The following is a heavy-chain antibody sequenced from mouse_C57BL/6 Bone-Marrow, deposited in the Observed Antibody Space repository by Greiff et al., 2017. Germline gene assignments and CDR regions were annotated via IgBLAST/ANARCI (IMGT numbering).Heavy chain of an antibody. CDR1: GYTFTSYW. V-gene: IGHV1-50*01. D-gene: IGHD1-1*01. CDR2: IDPSDSYT. J-gene: IGHJ1*03. CDR3: AREGYYGSRWWYFDV. Sequence: QVQLQQPGAELVKPGASVKLSCKASGYTFTSYWMQWVKQRPGQGLEWIGEIDPSDSYTNYNQKFKGKATLTVDTSSSTAYMQLSSLTSEDSAVXYCAREGYYGSRWWYFDVWGTGTTVTVSS.